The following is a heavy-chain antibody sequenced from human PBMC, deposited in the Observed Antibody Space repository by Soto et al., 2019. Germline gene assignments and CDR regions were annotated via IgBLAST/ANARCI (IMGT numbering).Heavy chain of an antibody. Sequence: PGGSLRLSCEVSGFNFKDYGINWVRQDPGKGLEWVSSVSKSDYTYYSDSVKGRFTISRDNAKNSVSLQMNTLRAEDTAVYYCAREDSIIIPAVSDFWGQGTLVTVSS. CDR3: AREDSIIIPAVSDF. CDR2: VSKSDYT. CDR1: GFNFKDYG. J-gene: IGHJ4*02. V-gene: IGHV3-21*01. D-gene: IGHD2-2*01.